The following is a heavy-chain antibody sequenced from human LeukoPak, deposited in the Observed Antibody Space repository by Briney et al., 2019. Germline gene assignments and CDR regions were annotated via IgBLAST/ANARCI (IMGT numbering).Heavy chain of an antibody. CDR3: ARRYYDSSGYYPGAAIGAFDI. D-gene: IGHD3-22*01. CDR2: IYYSGST. J-gene: IGHJ3*02. V-gene: IGHV4-59*08. Sequence: SETLSLTCTVSGGSISSYYWSWIRQPPGKGLEWIGYIYYSGSTNYNPSLKSRVTISVDTSKNQFSLKLSSVTAADTAVYYCARRYYDSSGYYPGAAIGAFDIWGQGTMVTVSS. CDR1: GGSISSYY.